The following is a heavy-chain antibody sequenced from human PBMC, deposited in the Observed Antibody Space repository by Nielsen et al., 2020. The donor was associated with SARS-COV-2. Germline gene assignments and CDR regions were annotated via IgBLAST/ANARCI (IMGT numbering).Heavy chain of an antibody. CDR2: ISSSSSYI. Sequence: GESLKISCAASGFTFSSYSMNWVRQAPGKGLEWVSSISSSSSYIYYADSVKGRFTISRDNSKNTLYLQMNSLRAEDTAVYYCAKDRGAAAKDDRYYYYGMDVWGQGTTVTVSS. J-gene: IGHJ6*02. V-gene: IGHV3-21*01. CDR1: GFTFSSYS. CDR3: AKDRGAAAKDDRYYYYGMDV. D-gene: IGHD3-10*01.